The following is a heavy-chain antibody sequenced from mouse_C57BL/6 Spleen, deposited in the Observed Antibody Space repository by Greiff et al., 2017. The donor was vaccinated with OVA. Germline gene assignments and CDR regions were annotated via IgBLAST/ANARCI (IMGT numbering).Heavy chain of an antibody. V-gene: IGHV1-55*01. Sequence: QVQLQQPGAELVKPGASVKMSCKASGYTFPSYWITWVKQRPGQGLEWIGDIYPGSGGTNYNEKFKSKATLTVDTSSSTAYMQLSSLTSDDSAVDHCASTGDGYYDFDYWGQGTTLTVSS. J-gene: IGHJ2*01. CDR3: ASTGDGYYDFDY. D-gene: IGHD2-3*01. CDR2: IYPGSGGT. CDR1: GYTFPSYW.